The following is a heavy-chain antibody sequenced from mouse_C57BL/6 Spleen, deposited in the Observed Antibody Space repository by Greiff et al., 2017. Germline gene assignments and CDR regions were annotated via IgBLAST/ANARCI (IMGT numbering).Heavy chain of an antibody. CDR2: INPSTGGT. V-gene: IGHV1-42*01. J-gene: IGHJ3*01. CDR1: GYSFTGYY. CDR3: ARGGNGDAY. Sequence: VQLQQSGPELVKPGASVKISCKASGYSFTGYYMNWVKQSPEKSLEWIGEINPSTGGTTYNQKFKAKATLTVDKSSSTAYMQLKSLTSEDSAVYYCARGGNGDAYWGQGTLVTVSA.